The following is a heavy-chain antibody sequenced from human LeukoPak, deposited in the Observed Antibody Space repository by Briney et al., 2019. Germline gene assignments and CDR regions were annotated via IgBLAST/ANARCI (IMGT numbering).Heavy chain of an antibody. CDR2: IIPILGIA. CDR1: GGTFSSYA. J-gene: IGHJ4*02. D-gene: IGHD5-12*01. Sequence: GASVKVSCKASGGTFSSYAISWVRQAPGQGLEWMGRIIPILGIANYAQKFQGRVTITADKSTSTAHMELSSLRSEDTAVYYCARSSIGMATIDYWGQGTLVTVSS. V-gene: IGHV1-69*04. CDR3: ARSSIGMATIDY.